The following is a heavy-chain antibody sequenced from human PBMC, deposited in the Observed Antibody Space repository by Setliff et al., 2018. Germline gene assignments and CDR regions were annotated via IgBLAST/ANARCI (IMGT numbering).Heavy chain of an antibody. V-gene: IGHV1-69*13. D-gene: IGHD3-10*01. CDR2: IFPKFGTA. CDR3: ARDWRHSGMSWANYFDP. Sequence: SVKASCKAFGGTFDNFAITWVRQAPGQGLEWMGRIFPKFGTANYAQKFQDRVAITADESTSTGYMEINGLTSEDTAVYYCARDWRHSGMSWANYFDPWGQGTVVTVSS. J-gene: IGHJ5*02. CDR1: GGTFDNFA.